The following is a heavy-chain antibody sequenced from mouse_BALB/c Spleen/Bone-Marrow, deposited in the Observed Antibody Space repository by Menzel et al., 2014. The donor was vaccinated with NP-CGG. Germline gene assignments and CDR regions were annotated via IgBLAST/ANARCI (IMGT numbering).Heavy chain of an antibody. D-gene: IGHD2-3*01. CDR1: GFDFSRHW. CDR2: INPESNTI. CDR3: ARLGYYGWFAY. Sequence: EVKLQESGGGLVQPGGSLKLSCAASGFDFSRHWMSWVRQAPGKGLQWIGEINPESNTINYTPSLKDKFIISRDNAKNTLYLQMSKVRSEDTALYCCARLGYYGWFAYWGQGTLVTVSA. V-gene: IGHV4-1*02. J-gene: IGHJ3*01.